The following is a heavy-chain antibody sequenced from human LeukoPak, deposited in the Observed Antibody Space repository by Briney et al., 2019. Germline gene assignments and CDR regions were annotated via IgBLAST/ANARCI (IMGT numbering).Heavy chain of an antibody. V-gene: IGHV4-34*01. D-gene: IGHD3-22*01. CDR1: GGSFSGSY. CDR2: INHSGST. Sequence: SETLSLTCAVYGGSFSGSYWSWIRQPPGKGLEWIGEINHSGSTNYNPSLKSRVTISVATSKNQFSLKLSSVTAADTAVYYCARVLSPRQYYYESSGPRRFDYWGQGTLVTVSS. J-gene: IGHJ4*02. CDR3: ARVLSPRQYYYESSGPRRFDY.